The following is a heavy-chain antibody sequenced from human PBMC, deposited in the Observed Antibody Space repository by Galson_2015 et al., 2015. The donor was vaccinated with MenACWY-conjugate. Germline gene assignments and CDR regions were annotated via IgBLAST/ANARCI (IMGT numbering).Heavy chain of an antibody. V-gene: IGHV3-11*06. CDR2: IDSSSSNK. CDR3: ARVPGYCNSAGCHYYVDA. J-gene: IGHJ4*02. D-gene: IGHD2-2*01. CDR1: GFTFSDYY. Sequence: SLRLSCAASGFTFSDYYMSWLRQAPGKGLEWISYIDSSSSNKHYADSVKGRFTISRDNANNSLYLRMNSLRVEDTAVYYCARVPGYCNSAGCHYYVDAWGQGSLVTVSS.